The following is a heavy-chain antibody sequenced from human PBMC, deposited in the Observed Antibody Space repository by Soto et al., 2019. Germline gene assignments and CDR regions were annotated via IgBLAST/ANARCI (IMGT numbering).Heavy chain of an antibody. V-gene: IGHV1-69*13. J-gene: IGHJ6*02. CDR2: IIPIFGTA. CDR1: GGTFSSYA. Sequence: SVKVSCKASGGTFSSYAISWVRQAPGQGLEWMGGIIPIFGTANYAQKFQGRVTITADESTSTAYMELSSLRSEDTAVYYSARDLGVVDSGTYYYYGMDVWGQGTTVTVSS. CDR3: ARDLGVVDSGTYYYYGMDV. D-gene: IGHD2-15*01.